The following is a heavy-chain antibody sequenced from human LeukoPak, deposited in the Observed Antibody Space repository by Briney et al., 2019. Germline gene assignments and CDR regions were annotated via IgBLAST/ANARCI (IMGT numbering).Heavy chain of an antibody. J-gene: IGHJ4*02. CDR1: GITLSNYG. CDR3: AKRGVVIRVILVGFHKEAYYFDS. D-gene: IGHD3-22*01. CDR2: ISGSGGGT. V-gene: IGHV3-23*01. Sequence: GGSLRLSCAVSGITLSNYGMSWVRQAPGKGLEWVAGISGSGGGTNYADSVKGRLTISRDNPKNTPYLQMNSLRAEDTAVYFCAKRGVVIRVILVGFHKEAYYFDSWGQGALVTVSS.